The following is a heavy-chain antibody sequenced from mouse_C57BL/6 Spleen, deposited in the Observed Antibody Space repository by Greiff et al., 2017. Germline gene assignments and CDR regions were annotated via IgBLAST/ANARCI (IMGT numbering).Heavy chain of an antibody. CDR1: GYTFTSYW. V-gene: IGHV1-5*01. CDR3: TRWSYYGSSYEAY. J-gene: IGHJ3*01. D-gene: IGHD1-1*01. CDR2: IYPGNSDT. Sequence: EVKVVESGTVLARPGASVKMSCKTSGYTFTSYWMHWVKQRPGQGLEWIGAIYPGNSDTSYNQKFKGKAKLTAVTSASTAYMELSSLTNEDSAVYYCTRWSYYGSSYEAYWGQGTLVTVSA.